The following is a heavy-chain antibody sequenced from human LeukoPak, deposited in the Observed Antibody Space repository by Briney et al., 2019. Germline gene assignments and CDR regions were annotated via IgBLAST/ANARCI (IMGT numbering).Heavy chain of an antibody. V-gene: IGHV3-48*01. D-gene: IGHD3-22*01. CDR3: ARTRSSGYLTFVY. CDR1: EFTFSSYS. CDR2: ITNSGNSK. J-gene: IGHJ4*02. Sequence: GGSLRLSCAASEFTFSSYSMNSVRQAPGKGLEWVSYITNSGNSKSYADSVKGRFTISRDNTKNSLYLQMNGLRAEDTAVYYCARTRSSGYLTFVYWGQGILVTVSS.